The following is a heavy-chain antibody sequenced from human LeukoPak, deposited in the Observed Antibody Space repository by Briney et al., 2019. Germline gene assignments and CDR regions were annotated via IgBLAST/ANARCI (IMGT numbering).Heavy chain of an antibody. V-gene: IGHV3-21*01. CDR1: GFTFSSYS. J-gene: IGHJ4*02. Sequence: GGSLRLSCAASGFTFSSYSMNWVRQAPGKGLGWVSSISSSSSYIYYADSVKGRFTISRDNAKNSLYLQMNSLRAEDTAVYYCARNDYGSGSYYNPLDYWGQGTLVTVSS. CDR2: ISSSSSYI. CDR3: ARNDYGSGSYYNPLDY. D-gene: IGHD3-10*01.